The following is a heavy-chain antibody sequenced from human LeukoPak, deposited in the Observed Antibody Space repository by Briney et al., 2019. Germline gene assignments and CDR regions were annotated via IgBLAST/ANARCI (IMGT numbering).Heavy chain of an antibody. J-gene: IGHJ2*01. CDR1: GYTLTELS. Sequence: ASVKVSCKVSGYTLTELSMHWVRQAPGKGLEWMGGFDPEDGETIYAQKFQGRVTMTENTSTDTAYMELSSLRSEDTAVYYYARQMVFPGGIRNWYFDLWGRGTLVTVSS. D-gene: IGHD3-16*01. V-gene: IGHV1-24*01. CDR2: FDPEDGET. CDR3: ARQMVFPGGIRNWYFDL.